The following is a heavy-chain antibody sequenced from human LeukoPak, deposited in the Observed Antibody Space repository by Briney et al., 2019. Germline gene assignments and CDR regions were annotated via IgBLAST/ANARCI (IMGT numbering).Heavy chain of an antibody. CDR3: AWSGLPDAFDI. Sequence: GGSLRLSCAASGFTFSSYSMNWVRQAPGKGLERVSYISSSSSTIYYADSVKGRFTISRDNAKNSLYLQMNSLRADDTAVYYCAWSGLPDAFDIWGQGTMVTASS. V-gene: IGHV3-48*01. CDR1: GFTFSSYS. D-gene: IGHD3-3*01. J-gene: IGHJ3*02. CDR2: ISSSSSTI.